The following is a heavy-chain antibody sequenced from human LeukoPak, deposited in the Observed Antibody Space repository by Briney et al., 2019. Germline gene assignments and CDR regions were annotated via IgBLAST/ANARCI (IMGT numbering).Heavy chain of an antibody. Sequence: ASVKVSCKASGYTFTGYYMHWVRQAPGQGLEWMGWINPNSGGTIYAQKFQGRVTMTEDTSTDTAYMELSSLRSEDTAVYYCATHRTYYDFWSGYYTNSRRNYFDYWGQGTLVTVSS. D-gene: IGHD3-3*01. V-gene: IGHV1-2*02. J-gene: IGHJ4*02. CDR3: ATHRTYYDFWSGYYTNSRRNYFDY. CDR1: GYTFTGYY. CDR2: INPNSGGT.